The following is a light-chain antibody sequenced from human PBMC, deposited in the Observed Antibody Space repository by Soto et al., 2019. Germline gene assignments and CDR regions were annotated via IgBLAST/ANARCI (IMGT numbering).Light chain of an antibody. V-gene: IGKV3-20*01. J-gene: IGKJ1*01. CDR2: GAS. CDR1: QSVSSNY. Sequence: EIVLTQSPGTLSLSPGERATLSCRASQSVSSNYLTWYQQKPGQAPRLLIHGASSRTTGIPDRFSGSGSGIDFTLTISRLEPEDFAVYYCQQYGSSEWTFGQGTKVEIK. CDR3: QQYGSSEWT.